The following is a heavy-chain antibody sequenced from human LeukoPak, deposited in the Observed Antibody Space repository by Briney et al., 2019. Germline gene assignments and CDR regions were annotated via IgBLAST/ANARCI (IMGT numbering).Heavy chain of an antibody. Sequence: SETLSLTCAVYGGSFSGYYWSWIRQPPGKGLEWIGEINHSGSTNYNPSLKSRVTISVDTSKNQFSLKLSSVTAADTAVYYCARGPRGRQNNWFDPWGQGTPVTVSS. J-gene: IGHJ5*02. CDR2: INHSGST. D-gene: IGHD2-15*01. CDR3: ARGPRGRQNNWFDP. V-gene: IGHV4-34*01. CDR1: GGSFSGYY.